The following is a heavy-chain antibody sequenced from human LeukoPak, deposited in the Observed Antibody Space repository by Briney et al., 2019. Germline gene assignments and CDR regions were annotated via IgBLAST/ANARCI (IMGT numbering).Heavy chain of an antibody. D-gene: IGHD2-15*01. CDR3: AREIYPATFDY. CDR2: IYTSGST. Sequence: SETLSLTCTVSGGSISSGSYYWSWIRQPAGKGLEWIGRIYTSGSTNYNPSLKSRVTISVDTSKNQFSLKLSSVTAADTAAYYCAREIYPATFDYWGQGTLVTVSS. CDR1: GGSISSGSYY. V-gene: IGHV4-61*02. J-gene: IGHJ4*02.